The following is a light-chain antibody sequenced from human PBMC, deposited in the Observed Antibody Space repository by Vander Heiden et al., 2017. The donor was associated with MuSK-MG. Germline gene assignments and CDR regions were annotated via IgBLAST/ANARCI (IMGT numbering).Light chain of an antibody. V-gene: IGLV3-1*01. CDR3: QAWDSSTVV. CDR1: KLGDKY. Sequence: SYELTQTPSVSASPGQTASITCSADKLGDKYSFWYQQKSGQSPVLVIYQDTKRPSGIPERFSGSNSGNTATLTISGTQAMDEADYYCQAWDSSTVVFGGGTKLTVL. J-gene: IGLJ2*01. CDR2: QDT.